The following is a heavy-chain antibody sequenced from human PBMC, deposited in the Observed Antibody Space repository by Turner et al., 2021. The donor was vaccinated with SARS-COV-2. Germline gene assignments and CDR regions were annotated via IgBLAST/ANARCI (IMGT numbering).Heavy chain of an antibody. J-gene: IGHJ4*02. V-gene: IGHV4-31*03. D-gene: IGHD3-16*01. CDR2: VYSSGSA. CDR3: AREGDLNGAPDY. CDR1: GGSINSGGYF. Sequence: QVQLQESGPGLVKPSQTLSLTCTVSGGSINSGGYFWTWIRQYPGKALEWIGYVYSSGSANYSPSLKSRVTISVDTSRNQFSLRVKSVTAADTAVYYCAREGDLNGAPDYWGQGILVSVSS.